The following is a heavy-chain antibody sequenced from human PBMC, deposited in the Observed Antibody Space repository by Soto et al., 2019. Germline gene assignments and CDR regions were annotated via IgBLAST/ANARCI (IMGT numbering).Heavy chain of an antibody. J-gene: IGHJ6*02. Sequence: QVQLVESGGGVVQPGRSLRLSCAASGFTFSSYAMHWVRQAPGKGLEWVAVISYDGSNKYYADSVKGRFTISKDNSKNTVYLQMNSLRAEDTAVYYCARDITIFGVVFYYYYYGMDVWGQGTTVTVSS. CDR1: GFTFSSYA. D-gene: IGHD3-3*01. V-gene: IGHV3-30-3*01. CDR3: ARDITIFGVVFYYYYYGMDV. CDR2: ISYDGSNK.